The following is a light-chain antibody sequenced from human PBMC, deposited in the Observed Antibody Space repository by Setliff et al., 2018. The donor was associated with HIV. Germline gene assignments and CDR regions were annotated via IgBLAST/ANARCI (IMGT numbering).Light chain of an antibody. J-gene: IGLJ1*01. V-gene: IGLV2-23*02. Sequence: QSVLTQPASVSGSPGQSITISRTGTSSDVGSYNLVSWYQQHPGKAPKLMIYEVSKRPSGVSNRFSGSKSGNTASLTISGHQAEDEADYYCCSYAGSSTFSYVFGTGTKVTVL. CDR2: EVS. CDR1: SSDVGSYNL. CDR3: CSYAGSSTFSYV.